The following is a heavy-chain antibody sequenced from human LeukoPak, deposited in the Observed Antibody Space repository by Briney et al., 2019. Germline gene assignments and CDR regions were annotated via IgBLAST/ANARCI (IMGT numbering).Heavy chain of an antibody. CDR1: GFTFSSYW. CDR2: IKQDGSEK. J-gene: IGHJ4*02. D-gene: IGHD6-19*01. V-gene: IGHV3-7*03. Sequence: GGSLRLSCAASGFTFSSYWMSWVRQAPGKGLEWVANIKQDGSEKYYVDSVKGRFTISRDNSKNTLYLQMNSLRAEDTAVYYCAKDLGGSSGWYVLFDYWGQGTLVTVSP. CDR3: AKDLGGSSGWYVLFDY.